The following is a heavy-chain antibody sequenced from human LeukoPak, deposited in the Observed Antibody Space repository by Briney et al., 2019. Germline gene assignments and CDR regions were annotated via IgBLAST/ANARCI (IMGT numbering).Heavy chain of an antibody. CDR1: GYNFIDSY. V-gene: IGHV1-2*02. CDR2: MNPNTGGT. CDR3: ARGVSSSWFSSWFDS. Sequence: ASVKVSCKTSGYNFIDSYINWVRQAPGQGLEWMAWMNPNTGGTKFAQRFQGRVTMTRDTSISTAYMELSRLTSDDTAVYYCARGVSSSWFSSWFDSWGQGTLVSVSS. J-gene: IGHJ5*01. D-gene: IGHD3-22*01.